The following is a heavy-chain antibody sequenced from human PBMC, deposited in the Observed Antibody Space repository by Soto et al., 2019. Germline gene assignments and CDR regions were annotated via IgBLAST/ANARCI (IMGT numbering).Heavy chain of an antibody. V-gene: IGHV4-31*03. J-gene: IGHJ3*02. CDR3: ARARLRAVYAFDI. CDR2: IYYSGST. CDR1: GGSVSSGAYY. D-gene: IGHD5-12*01. Sequence: SETLSLTCTVSGGSVSSGAYYWTWIRQRPGKSLEWIGYIYYSGSTYYSPSLKSRLSISLDTSKNQFSLRLSSVTAADTAMYYCARARLRAVYAFDIWGQGTMVTVSS.